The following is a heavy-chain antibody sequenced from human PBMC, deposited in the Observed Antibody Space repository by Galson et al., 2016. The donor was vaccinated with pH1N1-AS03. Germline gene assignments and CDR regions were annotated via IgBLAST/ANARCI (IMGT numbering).Heavy chain of an antibody. Sequence: SVKVSCKASGGAFNSYAISWVRRAPGQGLEWMGGIIPIFGTTNNAQKFQDRITITADESTKIAYMELSSLISEDTAVYYCARDGGYSNSSPMGYFDYWGQRTLVTVSS. J-gene: IGHJ4*02. V-gene: IGHV1-69*13. CDR2: IIPIFGTT. CDR3: ARDGGYSNSSPMGYFDY. CDR1: GGAFNSYA. D-gene: IGHD1-26*01.